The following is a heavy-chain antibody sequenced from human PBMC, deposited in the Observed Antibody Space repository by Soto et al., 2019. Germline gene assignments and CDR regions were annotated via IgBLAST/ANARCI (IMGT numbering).Heavy chain of an antibody. Sequence: EVQLVESGGGLVQPGGSLRLSCAASGFSFSDNYMDWVRQAPGKGLEWVGRTRNKPNSYTTEYAASVKGRFTISRDDSKNSLYLQMNSLKTEDTAVYYCATEMRHSNGWYGPFNIWGQGTVITVSS. CDR1: GFSFSDNY. CDR3: ATEMRHSNGWYGPFNI. D-gene: IGHD6-19*01. CDR2: TRNKPNSYTT. V-gene: IGHV3-72*01. J-gene: IGHJ3*02.